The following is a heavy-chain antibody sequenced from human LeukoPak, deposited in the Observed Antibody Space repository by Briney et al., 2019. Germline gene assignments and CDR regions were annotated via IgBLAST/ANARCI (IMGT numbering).Heavy chain of an antibody. Sequence: ASVKVSCKASGYTFTSYYMHWVRQAPGQGLEWMGIINPSGGSTSYAQKFQGRVTMTRDTSTSTVYMELSSLRSEDTAVYYCAKVPIRFLEWFPKLDAFDIWGQGTMVTVSS. CDR1: GYTFTSYY. V-gene: IGHV1-46*01. CDR2: INPSGGST. J-gene: IGHJ3*02. D-gene: IGHD3-3*01. CDR3: AKVPIRFLEWFPKLDAFDI.